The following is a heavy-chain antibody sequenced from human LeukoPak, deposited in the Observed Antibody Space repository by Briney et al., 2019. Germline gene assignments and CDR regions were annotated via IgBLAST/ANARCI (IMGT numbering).Heavy chain of an antibody. J-gene: IGHJ4*02. CDR2: IGDTGRST. V-gene: IGHV3-23*01. Sequence: GGSLRLSCAASGFTFGNYAMSWVRQAPGKGLEWVSAIGDTGRSTYYADSVKGRFTISRDNSRNTLYPQMNSLRAEDTAIYYCAKAGSGYCSSTSCLYYFDYWGQGTLVTVSS. CDR1: GFTFGNYA. CDR3: AKAGSGYCSSTSCLYYFDY. D-gene: IGHD2-2*01.